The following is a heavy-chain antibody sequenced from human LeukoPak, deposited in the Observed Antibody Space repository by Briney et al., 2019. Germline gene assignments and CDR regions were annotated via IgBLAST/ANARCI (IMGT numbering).Heavy chain of an antibody. D-gene: IGHD3-9*01. CDR2: ISYDGSNK. CDR1: GFTFSSYA. Sequence: PGGSLRLSCAASGFTFSSYAMRWVRQAPGKGLEWVAVISYDGSNKYYADSVKGRFTISRDNSKNTLYLQMNSLRAEDTAVYYCARVHTDYDILTGYVYYYYYYMDVWGKGTTVTVSS. CDR3: ARVHTDYDILTGYVYYYYYYMDV. J-gene: IGHJ6*03. V-gene: IGHV3-30*04.